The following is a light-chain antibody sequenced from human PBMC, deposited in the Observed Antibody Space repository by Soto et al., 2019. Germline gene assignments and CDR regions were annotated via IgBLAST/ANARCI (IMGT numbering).Light chain of an antibody. J-gene: IGLJ1*01. Sequence: QSVLTQPASVSGYPGQSTTISCTGTSSDVGGYNYVSWYQQHPGKVPKLVIYDVSTRPSGVSNRSSGSKSDNTASLTISGLQAEDEADYYCSSYTSSSTYVFGIGTKVTVL. V-gene: IGLV2-14*01. CDR3: SSYTSSSTYV. CDR2: DVS. CDR1: SSDVGGYNY.